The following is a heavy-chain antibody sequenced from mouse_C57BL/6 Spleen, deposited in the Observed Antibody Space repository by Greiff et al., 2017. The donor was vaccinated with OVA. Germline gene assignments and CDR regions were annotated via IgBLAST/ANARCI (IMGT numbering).Heavy chain of an antibody. CDR3: ARHPYDYDDVDVRVYYAMDY. V-gene: IGHV1-62-2*01. J-gene: IGHJ4*01. CDR1: GYTFTEYT. Sequence: QVQLQQSGAELVKPGASVKLSCKASGYTFTEYTIHWVKQRSGQGLEWIGWFYPGSGSIKYNEKFKDKASLTADKSSSTVYMELSRLTSEDSAVYFCARHPYDYDDVDVRVYYAMDYWGQGTSVTVSS. CDR2: FYPGSGSI. D-gene: IGHD2-4*01.